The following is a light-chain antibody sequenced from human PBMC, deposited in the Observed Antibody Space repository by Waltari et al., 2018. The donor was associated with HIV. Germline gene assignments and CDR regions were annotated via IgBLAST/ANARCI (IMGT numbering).Light chain of an antibody. V-gene: IGLV2-11*01. CDR1: TSDAGGYNY. CDR2: DVT. J-gene: IGLJ2*01. CDR3: CSYAGSYTWL. Sequence: QSALTQPRSVSGSPGQSVTISCIGTTSDAGGYNYVSWYRQHPGEAPKLIIYDVTKRPSGVPDRFSGAKSVNTASLTVSGLQADDEAEYYCCSYAGSYTWLFGGGTKLTVL.